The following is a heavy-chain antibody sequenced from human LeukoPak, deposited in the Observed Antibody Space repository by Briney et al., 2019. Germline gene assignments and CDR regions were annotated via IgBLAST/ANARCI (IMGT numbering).Heavy chain of an antibody. J-gene: IGHJ4*02. Sequence: GGCLRLSCAASGFTFSGYAMSWVRQAPGKGLEWVSGITGNGGSTYYADSVKGRLIISRDNSKNTLYLQMNSLRGDDTAVYYCARGSPPAHNYDTSGPRQDKWGQGTLVTVSS. D-gene: IGHD3-22*01. CDR1: GFTFSGYA. CDR3: ARGSPPAHNYDTSGPRQDK. V-gene: IGHV3-23*01. CDR2: ITGNGGST.